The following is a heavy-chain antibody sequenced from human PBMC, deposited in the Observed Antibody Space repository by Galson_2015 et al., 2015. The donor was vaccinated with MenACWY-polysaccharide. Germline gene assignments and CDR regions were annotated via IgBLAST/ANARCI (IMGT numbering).Heavy chain of an antibody. V-gene: IGHV3-74*01. J-gene: IGHJ5*01. D-gene: IGHD3-10*01. Sequence: SLRLSCAGSGFTFLAYWMHWVHQVPGKGLEWVSRINGDGSYKDFADDVRGRFTISRDNAKNTAYLQMNSLRVDDTAVYYCARSIGPGTPTAFWFDSWGQGNLVTVSS. CDR3: ARSIGPGTPTAFWFDS. CDR1: GFTFLAYW. CDR2: INGDGSYK.